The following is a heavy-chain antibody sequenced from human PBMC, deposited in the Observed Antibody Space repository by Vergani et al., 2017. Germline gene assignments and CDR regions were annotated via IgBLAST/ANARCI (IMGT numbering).Heavy chain of an antibody. CDR2: INPNSGGT. CDR1: GYTFTGYY. J-gene: IGHJ3*02. D-gene: IGHD6-13*01. CDR3: ARLRSSWYDAFDI. V-gene: IGHV1-2*02. Sequence: QVQLVQSGAEVKKPGASVKVSCKASGYTFTGYYMHWVRQAPGQGLEWMGWINPNSGGTNYAQKFQGRVTMTRDTSISTAYMELSSVTAADTAVYYCARLRSSWYDAFDIWGQGTMVTVS.